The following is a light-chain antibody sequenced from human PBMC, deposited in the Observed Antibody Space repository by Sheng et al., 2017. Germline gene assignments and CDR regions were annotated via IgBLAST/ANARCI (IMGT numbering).Light chain of an antibody. CDR3: QQRSNWPPL. V-gene: IGKV3-11*01. J-gene: IGKJ4*01. CDR1: QSVSTY. CDR2: DAS. Sequence: EIVLTQSPATLSLSPGERATLSCRASQSVSTYLAWYQQKSGQAPRLLIYDASNRATGIPARFSGSGSGTDFTLTISSLEPEDFAVYYCQQRSNWPPLFGGGTKVEIK.